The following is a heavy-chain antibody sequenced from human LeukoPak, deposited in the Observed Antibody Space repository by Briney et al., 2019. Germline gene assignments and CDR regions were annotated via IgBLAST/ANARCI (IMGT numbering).Heavy chain of an antibody. V-gene: IGHV3-23*01. CDR3: AKDTSIGRYCTNGVCSPFDY. CDR2: ISDTGATT. Sequence: QPGGSLRLSCAGSGFTCSSYAMSWVRQAPGKGLEWVSAISDTGATTYDADSVKGRFTISRDNSRSTLYLQMNSLRAEDTALYYCAKDTSIGRYCTNGVCSPFDYWGQGTLVTVSS. J-gene: IGHJ4*02. D-gene: IGHD2-8*01. CDR1: GFTCSSYA.